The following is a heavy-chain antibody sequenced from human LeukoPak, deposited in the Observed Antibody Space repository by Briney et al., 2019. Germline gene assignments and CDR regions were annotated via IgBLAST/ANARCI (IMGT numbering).Heavy chain of an antibody. CDR3: ALSGYDKDAFDM. V-gene: IGHV4-61*01. CDR1: GASVSDGNYY. CDR2: MFYSEST. J-gene: IGHJ3*02. Sequence: SETLSLTCSVSGASVSDGNYYWSWIRQPPGKGLEWIGYMFYSESTKYNPSLKSRVTISVDTSKNQVSLKLSSVTAADTAVYYCALSGYDKDAFDMWGQGTMVTVSS. D-gene: IGHD5-12*01.